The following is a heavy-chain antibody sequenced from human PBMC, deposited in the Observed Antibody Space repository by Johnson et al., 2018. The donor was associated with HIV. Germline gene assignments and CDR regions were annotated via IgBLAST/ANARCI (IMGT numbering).Heavy chain of an antibody. J-gene: IGHJ3*02. CDR1: GFTFDDYG. V-gene: IGHV3-20*04. CDR3: AKDGGSYGGAFDI. D-gene: IGHD1-26*01. CDR2: INWNGGST. Sequence: VQLVESGGGVVRPGGSLRLSCAASGFTFDDYGMNWIRQAPGKGLEWVSGINWNGGSTGSADSVKGRFTISRDNSKNTVYLQMNSLRPEDTAVYYCAKDGGSYGGAFDIWGQGTMVTVSS.